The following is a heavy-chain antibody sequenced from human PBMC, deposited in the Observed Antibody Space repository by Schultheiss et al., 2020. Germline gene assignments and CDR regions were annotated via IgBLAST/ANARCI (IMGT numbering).Heavy chain of an antibody. CDR1: GGSISSYY. Sequence: SETLSLTCTVSGGSISSYYWSWIRQPPGKGLEWIGEINHSGSTNYNPSLKSRVTISVDTSKNQFSLKLSSVTAADTAVYYCARDIEDGGNPNDAFDIWGQGTMVTVSS. D-gene: IGHD4-23*01. J-gene: IGHJ3*02. CDR3: ARDIEDGGNPNDAFDI. CDR2: INHSGST. V-gene: IGHV4-59*12.